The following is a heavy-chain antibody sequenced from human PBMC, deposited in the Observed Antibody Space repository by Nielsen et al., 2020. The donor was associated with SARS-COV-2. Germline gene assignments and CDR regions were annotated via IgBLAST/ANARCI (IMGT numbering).Heavy chain of an antibody. D-gene: IGHD3-22*01. CDR3: ATPKYYYDSSGYPPFDY. CDR2: FDPEDGET. Sequence: ASVKVSCKVSGYTLTELSMHWVRQAPGKGLEWMGGFDPEDGETIYAQKFQGRVTMTEDTSTDTAYMELSSLRSEDTAAYYCATPKYYYDSSGYPPFDYWGQGTLVTVSS. V-gene: IGHV1-24*01. J-gene: IGHJ4*02. CDR1: GYTLTELS.